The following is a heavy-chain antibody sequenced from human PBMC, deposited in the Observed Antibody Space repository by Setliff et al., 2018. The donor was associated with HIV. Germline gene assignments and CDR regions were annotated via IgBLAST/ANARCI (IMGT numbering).Heavy chain of an antibody. V-gene: IGHV4-39*01. J-gene: IGHJ4*02. CDR1: GGSMSSSSYY. D-gene: IGHD3-10*01. CDR2: IYYSGAT. Sequence: PSETLSLTCTVSGGSMSSSSYYWSWIRQTPDKGLEWIGIIYYSGATYYNPSLTSRVTISVDTSRNQFSLKLRSVTAADTAAYYCARLGYVSGGFYKTPGPYYFDYWGQGALVTRLL. CDR3: ARLGYVSGGFYKTPGPYYFDY.